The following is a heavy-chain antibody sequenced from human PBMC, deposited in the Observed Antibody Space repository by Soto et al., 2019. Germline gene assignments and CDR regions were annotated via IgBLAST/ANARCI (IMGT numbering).Heavy chain of an antibody. Sequence: QVQLVQSGAEVKKPGASVRVSCKASGYTLTSYDINWVRQAPGQGLEWMGWTNAYNGNTNYAQKLQDRVTMTTDTSTSTAYMELRSLRSDDTAVYYCARFSSSTASSLWGQGTLVTVSS. CDR3: ARFSSSTASSL. D-gene: IGHD6-6*01. V-gene: IGHV1-18*04. CDR1: GYTLTSYD. CDR2: TNAYNGNT. J-gene: IGHJ4*02.